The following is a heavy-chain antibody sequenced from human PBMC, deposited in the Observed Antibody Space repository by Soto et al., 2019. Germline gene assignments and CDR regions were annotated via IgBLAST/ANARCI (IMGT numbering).Heavy chain of an antibody. CDR2: IWYDGSNK. Sequence: PGGSLRLSCAASGFTFSSYCMHWVRQAPGKGLEWVAVIWYDGSNKYYADSVKGRFTISRDNSKNTLYLQMNSLRAEDTAVYYCARVEQQLYYGMDVWGQGTTVTVSS. J-gene: IGHJ6*02. V-gene: IGHV3-33*01. D-gene: IGHD6-13*01. CDR3: ARVEQQLYYGMDV. CDR1: GFTFSSYC.